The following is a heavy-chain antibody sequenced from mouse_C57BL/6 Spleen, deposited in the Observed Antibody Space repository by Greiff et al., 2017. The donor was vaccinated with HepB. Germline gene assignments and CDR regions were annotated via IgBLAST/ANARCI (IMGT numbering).Heavy chain of an antibody. J-gene: IGHJ2*01. V-gene: IGHV1-69*01. D-gene: IGHD2-1*01. CDR1: GYTFPSYW. CDR3: ARSYGNYPYYFDY. Sequence: QVQLQQPGAELVMPGASVKLSCKASGYTFPSYWMHWVKQRPGQGLEWIGEIDPSDSYTNYNQKFKGKSTLTVDKSSSTAYMQLSSLTSEDSAVYYCARSYGNYPYYFDYWGQGTTLTVSS. CDR2: IDPSDSYT.